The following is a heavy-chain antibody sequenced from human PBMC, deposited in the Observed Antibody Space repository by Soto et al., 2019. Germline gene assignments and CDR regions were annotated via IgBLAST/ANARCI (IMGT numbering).Heavy chain of an antibody. J-gene: IGHJ4*02. CDR3: SRHGMDYYDSSGYYYSPYYFDY. D-gene: IGHD3-22*01. CDR1: GGSISSGRSY. V-gene: IGHV4-39*01. Sequence: SETLSLTCTVSGGSISSGRSYWSWIRQPPGKGLEWIGEINYSGGTNYNPSFNSRVTISVDPSKNQFSLNLSSLTAADTAVYYCSRHGMDYYDSSGYYYSPYYFDYWGQGTLVTVSS. CDR2: INYSGGT.